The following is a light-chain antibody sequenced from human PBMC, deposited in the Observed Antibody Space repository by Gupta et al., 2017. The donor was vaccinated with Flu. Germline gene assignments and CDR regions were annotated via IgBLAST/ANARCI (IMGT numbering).Light chain of an antibody. V-gene: IGLV3-21*03. CDR1: NIGSKS. CDR3: QVWDGSSDQRV. Sequence: SYVLTQPPSVSVAPGKTARITCGGNNIGSKSVHWYQQKPGQAPVVVVYDDSDRPSGIPERFSGSNAGNTATLTISSVEAGDEADYYCQVWDGSSDQRVFGGGTKLTVL. CDR2: DDS. J-gene: IGLJ2*01.